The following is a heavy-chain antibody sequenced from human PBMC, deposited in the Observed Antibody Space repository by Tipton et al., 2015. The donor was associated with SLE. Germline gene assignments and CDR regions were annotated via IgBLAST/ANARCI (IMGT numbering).Heavy chain of an antibody. V-gene: IGHV3-30*04. CDR3: ARDQYSSGWFGGYFDY. D-gene: IGHD6-19*01. CDR1: GFTFSSYA. Sequence: SLRLSFAASGFTFSSYAMHWVRQAPGKGLEWVAVISYDGSNKYYADSVKGRFTIPRDNSKNTLYLQMNSLRAEDTAVYYCARDQYSSGWFGGYFDYWGRGTLVTVSS. CDR2: ISYDGSNK. J-gene: IGHJ4*02.